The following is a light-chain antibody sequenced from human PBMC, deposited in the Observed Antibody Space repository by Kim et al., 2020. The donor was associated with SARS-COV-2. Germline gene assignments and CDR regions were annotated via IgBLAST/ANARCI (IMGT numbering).Light chain of an antibody. CDR2: DVS. CDR1: SSDVGGYNY. V-gene: IGLV2-14*03. Sequence: GQSITISCTGTSSDVGGYNYVSWYQQHPGKAPKLMIYDVSNRPSGISTRFSGSKSGNTASLTISGLQAEDEADYYCSSYTSGSTMVFGGGTQLTVL. CDR3: SSYTSGSTMV. J-gene: IGLJ3*02.